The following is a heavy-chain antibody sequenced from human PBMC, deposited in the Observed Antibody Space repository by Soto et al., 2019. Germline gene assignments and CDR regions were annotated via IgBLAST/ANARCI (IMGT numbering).Heavy chain of an antibody. J-gene: IGHJ6*02. CDR2: INPKSGGT. V-gene: IGHV1-2*04. CDR1: GYSFTDYH. D-gene: IGHD2-8*01. Sequence: ASVKVSCKASGYSFTDYHIHWVRQAPGQGLEWLGRINPKSGGTSTAQRFQGWVTMTTDTSISTASMELTRLTSDDTAIYYCARGDSTDCANGVCSFFYNHDMDVWGQGTTVTVSS. CDR3: ARGDSTDCANGVCSFFYNHDMDV.